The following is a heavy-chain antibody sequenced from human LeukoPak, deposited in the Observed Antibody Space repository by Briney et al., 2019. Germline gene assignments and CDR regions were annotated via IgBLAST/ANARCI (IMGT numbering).Heavy chain of an antibody. CDR2: ISSSSSYI. CDR1: GFTFSSYA. J-gene: IGHJ6*02. CDR3: ARDLGELVHDGGKDI. Sequence: GGSLRLSCAASGFTFSSYAMNWVRQAPGKGLEWVSSISSSSSYIYYADSVKGRFTISRDDAKNSLYLQMNSLRAEDTAVYYCARDLGELVHDGGKDIWGQGTTVTVSS. D-gene: IGHD3-16*01. V-gene: IGHV3-21*04.